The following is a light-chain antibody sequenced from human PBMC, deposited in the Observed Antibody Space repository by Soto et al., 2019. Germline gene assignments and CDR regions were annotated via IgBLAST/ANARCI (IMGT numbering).Light chain of an antibody. V-gene: IGKV3-15*01. CDR3: HQYNKWPPRYT. CDR2: GAS. CDR1: QSIRSD. Sequence: EIVVTQFPATLSVSPGERVTLSCRASQSIRSDLAWYQQTPGQAPRLLIYGASTRATGVPARFSGSGSGTEFTLTISSLQSEDFAVYYCHQYNKWPPRYTFGQGTKLEMK. J-gene: IGKJ2*01.